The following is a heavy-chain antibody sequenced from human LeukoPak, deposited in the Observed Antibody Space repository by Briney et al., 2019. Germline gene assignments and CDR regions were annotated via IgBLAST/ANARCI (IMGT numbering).Heavy chain of an antibody. CDR2: IYYSGST. V-gene: IGHV4-59*01. Sequence: SETLSLTCTVSGGSISSYYWSWIRQPPGKGLEWIGYIYYSGSTNYNPSLKSRVTISADTSKNQFSLKLSSVTAADTAVYYCARWFGESFFDYWGQGTLVTVSS. CDR3: ARWFGESFFDY. CDR1: GGSISSYY. D-gene: IGHD3-10*01. J-gene: IGHJ4*02.